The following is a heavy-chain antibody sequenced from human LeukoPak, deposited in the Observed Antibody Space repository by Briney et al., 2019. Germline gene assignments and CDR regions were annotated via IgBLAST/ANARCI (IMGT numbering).Heavy chain of an antibody. CDR1: GFTFSSSG. CDR2: VSYDGGKK. D-gene: IGHD2-21*02. V-gene: IGHV3-30*18. J-gene: IGHJ1*01. CDR3: AKPAYCGGDCYSSPFQH. Sequence: GGSLTLSWAASGFTFSSSGMHWVRQAQGKGLEGVAFVSYDGGKKYYADSVKGRFTISRDNSKNTLYLQMNSLRAEDTAVYYCAKPAYCGGDCYSSPFQHWGQGTLVTVSS.